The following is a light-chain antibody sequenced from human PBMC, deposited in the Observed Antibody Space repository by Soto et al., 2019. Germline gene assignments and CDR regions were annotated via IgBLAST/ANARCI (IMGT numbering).Light chain of an antibody. CDR3: QQYGSSRT. V-gene: IGKV3-20*01. CDR2: GAS. Sequence: EIVLTQSPGTLSLSPGERATLSCRASQSVRSSYLAWYQQKPGEAPRLLIYGASSRATGIPDRFSGSGSGTDFMLSISRLEPEDSAVYYCQQYGSSRTFGQGTKVEIK. J-gene: IGKJ1*01. CDR1: QSVRSSY.